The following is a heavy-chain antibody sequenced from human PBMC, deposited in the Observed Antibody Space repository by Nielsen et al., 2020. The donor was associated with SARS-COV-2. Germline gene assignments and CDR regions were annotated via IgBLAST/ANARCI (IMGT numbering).Heavy chain of an antibody. CDR2: ISGSGGST. Sequence: GASQDTCCAASGFSSSNYVKNWVRQSPGKGLGWVSAISGSGGSTYYADSVKGRFTITRDNSKNTLYLQMNSLRAEETAVYYCAKHRGSPLLDFDYWGQGTLVTVSS. CDR1: GFSSSNYV. J-gene: IGHJ4*02. V-gene: IGHV3-23*01. D-gene: IGHD3-10*01. CDR3: AKHRGSPLLDFDY.